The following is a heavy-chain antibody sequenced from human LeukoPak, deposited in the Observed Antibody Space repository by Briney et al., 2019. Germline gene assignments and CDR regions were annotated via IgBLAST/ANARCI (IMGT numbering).Heavy chain of an antibody. D-gene: IGHD3-3*01. J-gene: IGHJ4*02. Sequence: GGSLRLSCAASGFTFSSYWMSWVRQAPGKGLEWVANIKQDGSEKYYVDSVKGRFTISRDNAKNSLYLQMNSLRAEDTAVYYCARDRQVYYDFWSGYWGTSYYSDYWGQGTLVTVSS. CDR2: IKQDGSEK. CDR1: GFTFSSYW. V-gene: IGHV3-7*01. CDR3: ARDRQVYYDFWSGYWGTSYYSDY.